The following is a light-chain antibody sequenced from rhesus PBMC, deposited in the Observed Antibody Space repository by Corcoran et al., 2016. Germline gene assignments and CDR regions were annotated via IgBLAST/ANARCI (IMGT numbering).Light chain of an antibody. CDR2: RAS. CDR1: QGITSW. Sequence: DIQMTQSPSSLSASVGDRVTITCRASQGITSWVAGYQQKPGKAPKLLIYRASNLDTGVPSRFSGSGSGTDFTLSISSLPPEDIATYYCQQHDNSPIFPFGPGTKLDIK. V-gene: IGKV1-69*01. J-gene: IGKJ3*01. CDR3: QQHDNSPIFP.